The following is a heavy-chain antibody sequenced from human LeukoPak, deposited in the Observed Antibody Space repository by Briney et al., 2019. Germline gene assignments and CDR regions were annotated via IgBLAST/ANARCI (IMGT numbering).Heavy chain of an antibody. CDR3: ARILPHYYDSSGYYSTVPNWFDP. CDR1: GGSISSYY. CDR2: IYYSGST. D-gene: IGHD3-22*01. J-gene: IGHJ5*02. Sequence: SETLSLTSTVSGGSISSYYWSWIRQPPGKGLEWIGYIYYSGSTNYNPSLKSRVTISVDTSKNQFSLKLSSVTAEDTAVYYCARILPHYYDSSGYYSTVPNWFDPWGQGTLVTVSS. V-gene: IGHV4-59*01.